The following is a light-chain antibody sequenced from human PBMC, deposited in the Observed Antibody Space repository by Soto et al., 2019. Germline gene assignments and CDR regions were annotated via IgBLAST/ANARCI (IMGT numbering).Light chain of an antibody. J-gene: IGLJ2*01. V-gene: IGLV2-14*01. CDR1: SSDVGTYNY. Sequence: QSVLTQPASVSGSPGQSITISCTGASSDVGTYNYVSWYQQHPGKAPKLMIYDVSNRPSGVSDRFSGSKSGNTASLTISGPQADDEADYYCSSYTSSSTSVVFGGGTKVTVL. CDR3: SSYTSSSTSVV. CDR2: DVS.